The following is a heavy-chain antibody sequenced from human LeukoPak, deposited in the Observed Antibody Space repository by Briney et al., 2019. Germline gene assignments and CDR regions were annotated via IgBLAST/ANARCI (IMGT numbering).Heavy chain of an antibody. CDR1: GFTLSDYG. V-gene: IGHV3-30*02. J-gene: IGHJ4*02. CDR3: ARGLHFRVYDSSDYYPY. D-gene: IGHD3-22*01. CDR2: IPFDGSHK. Sequence: GGSLRLSCVVSGFTLSDYGIHWVRQAPGRGLQWVAFIPFDGSHKYYADSVEGRFTISRDTSKNTLYLQMNSLRAEDTAVYYCARGLHFRVYDSSDYYPYWGQGTLVTVSS.